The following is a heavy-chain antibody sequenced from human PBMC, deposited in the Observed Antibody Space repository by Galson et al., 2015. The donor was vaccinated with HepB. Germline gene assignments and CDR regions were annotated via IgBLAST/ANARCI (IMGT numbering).Heavy chain of an antibody. J-gene: IGHJ5*02. D-gene: IGHD4-17*01. Sequence: SVKVSCKAFGDSFSSHFIHWVRQAPGQGLEWMGVINCSGGRTTYAQKFQGRLIMTTDTSTTTVYMHLNSLKSEDTAVYYCARDRVPDYAGTWFDPWGQGTLVTGSS. CDR1: GDSFSSHF. CDR2: INCSGGRT. V-gene: IGHV1-46*01. CDR3: ARDRVPDYAGTWFDP.